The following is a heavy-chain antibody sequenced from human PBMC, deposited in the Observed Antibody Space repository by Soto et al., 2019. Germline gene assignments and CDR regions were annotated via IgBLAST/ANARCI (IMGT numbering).Heavy chain of an antibody. V-gene: IGHV1-69*02. CDR2: IIPILGIA. D-gene: IGHD2-8*01. CDR1: GGTFSSYT. CDR3: ARSDTNGVDYENYYYYYYMDV. Sequence: ASVKVSCKASGGTFSSYTISWVRQAPGQGLEWMGRIIPILGIANYAQKFQGRVTITADKSTSTAYMELSSLRSEDTAVYYCARSDTNGVDYENYYYYYYMDVWGKGTTVTVSS. J-gene: IGHJ6*03.